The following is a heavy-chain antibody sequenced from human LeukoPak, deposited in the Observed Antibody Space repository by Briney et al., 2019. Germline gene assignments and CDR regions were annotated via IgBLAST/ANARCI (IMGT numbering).Heavy chain of an antibody. CDR3: ARDLAGVVPAAIGY. CDR1: GYTFTGYY. D-gene: IGHD2-2*01. CDR2: INPNSGGT. V-gene: IGHV1-2*02. Sequence: AASVKVSCKASGYTFTGYYMHWVRQAPGQGLEWMGWINPNSGGTNYAQKFQGRVTMTRDTSISTAYMELSRLRSDDTAVYYCARDLAGVVPAAIGYWGQGTLVTVSS. J-gene: IGHJ4*02.